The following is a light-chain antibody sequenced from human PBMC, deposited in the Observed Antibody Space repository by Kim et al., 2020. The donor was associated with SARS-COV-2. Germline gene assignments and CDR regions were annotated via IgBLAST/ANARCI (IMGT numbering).Light chain of an antibody. CDR3: QQYNTYPNT. CDR2: DAS. J-gene: IGKJ2*01. CDR1: QSISSW. V-gene: IGKV1-5*01. Sequence: YASVGDRVTITCRARQSISSWLAWYQQKPGKAPKLLLSDASSLESGVPSRFSGSGYGTEFTLTISSLQPDDFATYHCQQYNTYPNTFGQGTKLEI.